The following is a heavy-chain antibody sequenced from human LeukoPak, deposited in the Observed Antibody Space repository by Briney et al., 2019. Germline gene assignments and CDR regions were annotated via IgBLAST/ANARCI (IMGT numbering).Heavy chain of an antibody. V-gene: IGHV3-53*01. Sequence: PRGSLRLSCAASGVTVSNNYLTWVRQAPGEGLEWVSVIYSGGSTYYAASVKGRFTISRDNSKNTMYLQINSLRAEDTAVYYCARVLRVGWYFDLWGRGTLVTVSS. CDR3: ARVLRVGWYFDL. CDR1: GVTVSNNY. J-gene: IGHJ2*01. CDR2: IYSGGST.